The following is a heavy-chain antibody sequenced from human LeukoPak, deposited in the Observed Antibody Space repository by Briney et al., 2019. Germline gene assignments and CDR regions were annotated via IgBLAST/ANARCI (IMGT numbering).Heavy chain of an antibody. Sequence: PGGSLRLSCAASGFTFSSYGMHWVRQAPGKGLEWVAVIWYDGSNKYYADSVKGRFTISRDNSKNTLYLQMDSLTADDTAIYYCASRSTGFDYWGRGTLVTVSS. J-gene: IGHJ4*02. CDR1: GFTFSSYG. CDR2: IWYDGSNK. CDR3: ASRSTGFDY. V-gene: IGHV3-33*01.